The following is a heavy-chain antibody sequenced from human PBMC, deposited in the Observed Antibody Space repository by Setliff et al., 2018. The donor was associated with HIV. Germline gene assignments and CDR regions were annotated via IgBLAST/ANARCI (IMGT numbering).Heavy chain of an antibody. V-gene: IGHV1-69*05. CDR3: ARDSGVSSGWKNWFDS. CDR2: IIPIYGTA. D-gene: IGHD6-19*01. J-gene: IGHJ5*01. CDR1: GYTFSTYG. Sequence: ASVKVSCKASGYTFSTYGISWVRQAPGQGLEWMGGIIPIYGTANYAQKFQGRVTITTDESTSTAYMDLSSLRSEDTAVYYCARDSGVSSGWKNWFDSWGQGTLVTVSS.